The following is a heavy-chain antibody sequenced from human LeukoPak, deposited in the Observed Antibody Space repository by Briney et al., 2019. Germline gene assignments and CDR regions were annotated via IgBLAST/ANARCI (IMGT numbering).Heavy chain of an antibody. CDR1: GFTFSSSW. CDR3: ARYGLTAALDF. CDR2: IKPDGSEK. J-gene: IGHJ4*02. D-gene: IGHD2-21*02. V-gene: IGHV3-7*01. Sequence: HTGGSLRLSCAASGFTFSSSWMSWVRQAPGKGLEWVANIKPDGSEKFHVDSVKGRFTISRDNSKSSLSLQMNSPRAEDTAVYYCARYGLTAALDFWGQGTLVTVSS.